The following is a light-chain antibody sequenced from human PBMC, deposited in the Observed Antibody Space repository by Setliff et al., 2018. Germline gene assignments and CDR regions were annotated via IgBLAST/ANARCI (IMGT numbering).Light chain of an antibody. Sequence: AIQLTQSPASLSASVGDRVTISCRASLDISSGLAWYQQKPGKPPRVLIYDASSLESGVPSRFSGSGSGTDFTLTISSLQPEDFATYYCQQFKIYPLTVGGGTKVDIK. V-gene: IGKV1-13*02. CDR1: LDISSG. J-gene: IGKJ4*01. CDR2: DAS. CDR3: QQFKIYPLT.